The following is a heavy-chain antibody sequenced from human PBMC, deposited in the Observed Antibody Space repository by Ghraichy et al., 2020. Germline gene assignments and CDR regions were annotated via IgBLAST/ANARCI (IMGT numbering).Heavy chain of an antibody. J-gene: IGHJ6*03. CDR3: ARSEYYYMDV. CDR1: GGSMTSSY. V-gene: IGHV4-59*01. Sequence: SETLSLTCTVSGGSMTSSYWSWIRQPPGKGLEWIAYMYFSGRTEYSPSLKSRVTMSIDRSKKQFSLKLSSMTAADTAVYYCARSEYYYMDVWGKGITVTVSS. CDR2: MYFSGRT.